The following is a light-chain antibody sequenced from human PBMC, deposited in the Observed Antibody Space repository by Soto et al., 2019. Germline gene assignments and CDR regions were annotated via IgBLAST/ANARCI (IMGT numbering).Light chain of an antibody. CDR3: QSYDSSLSGVV. CDR2: DNN. CDR1: ISNIGAGYG. V-gene: IGLV1-40*01. J-gene: IGLJ2*01. Sequence: QSVLTQPPSVSGAPGQRVTLSCTGSISNIGAGYGVHWYQQLPGRAPKLLVYDNNKRHSGVPDRFSGSKSGTSASLAITGLQDDDEADYYCQSYDSSLSGVVFGGGTKLTVL.